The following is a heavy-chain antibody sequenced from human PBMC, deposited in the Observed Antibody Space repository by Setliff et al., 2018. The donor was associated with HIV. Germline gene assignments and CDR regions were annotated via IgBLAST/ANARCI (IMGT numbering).Heavy chain of an antibody. Sequence: SETLSLTCAVSGGSISSSNWWSWVRQPPGKGLEWIGEIYHSGSTNYHPSLKSRVTISVDKSKNQSSLKLSSVTAADTAVYYCARTLAVAGLSYYYYYYMDVWGKGTTVTVSS. CDR2: IYHSGST. D-gene: IGHD6-19*01. J-gene: IGHJ6*03. CDR3: ARTLAVAGLSYYYYYYMDV. V-gene: IGHV4-4*02. CDR1: GGSISSSNW.